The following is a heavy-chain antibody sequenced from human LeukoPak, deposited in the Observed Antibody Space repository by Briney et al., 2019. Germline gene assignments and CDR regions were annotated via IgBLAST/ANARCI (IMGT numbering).Heavy chain of an antibody. CDR2: ISGSGGST. J-gene: IGHJ4*02. D-gene: IGHD6-13*01. Sequence: QPGGSLRLSCAASGFTFSSYAMSWVRQAPGKGLEWVSAISGSGGSTYYADSVKGRFTISRDNSKNTLYPQMNSLRAEDTAVYYCAKVQRYSSSWYLDYWGQGTLVTVSS. CDR1: GFTFSSYA. V-gene: IGHV3-23*01. CDR3: AKVQRYSSSWYLDY.